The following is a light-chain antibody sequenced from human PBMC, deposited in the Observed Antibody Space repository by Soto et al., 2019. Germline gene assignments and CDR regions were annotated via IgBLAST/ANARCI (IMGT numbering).Light chain of an antibody. V-gene: IGKV3-20*01. Sequence: EIVMTQSPATLSLAPGERVTLSCRASQSVSSSYLAWYQQKPGQAPRLLIYGASNRATGIPDRFSGSGSGTDFTLTISRLEPEDFAVYYCQQYGSSGTFGQGTKVDIK. CDR1: QSVSSSY. J-gene: IGKJ1*01. CDR2: GAS. CDR3: QQYGSSGT.